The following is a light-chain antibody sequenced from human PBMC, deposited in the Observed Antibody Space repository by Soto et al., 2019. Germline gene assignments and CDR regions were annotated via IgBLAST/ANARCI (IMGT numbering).Light chain of an antibody. Sequence: QSALTQPASVSGSPGQSITLYWTGTSSDVGGYNYVSWYQQHPCKTPKLIIYDVSNRPSGVSNRFSGSKAGNTASLTISGLQAEDEADYCCSSYTRSSTRVLCGGTKLTVL. CDR2: DVS. CDR3: SSYTRSSTRV. J-gene: IGLJ2*01. V-gene: IGLV2-14*03. CDR1: SSDVGGYNY.